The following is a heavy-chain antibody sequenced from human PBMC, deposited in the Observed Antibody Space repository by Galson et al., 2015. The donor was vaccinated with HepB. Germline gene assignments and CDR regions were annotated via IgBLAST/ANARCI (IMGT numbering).Heavy chain of an antibody. D-gene: IGHD1-26*01. V-gene: IGHV6-1*01. Sequence: AISGDSVSGNIVAWNWIRQSPSRGLEWLGRTYYRSKWFIDYALSVESRVTINPDTSKNQVSLQMRSVTPEDTAVYYCVRDVGSLFDYWGQGTLVTVSS. CDR3: VRDVGSLFDY. CDR2: TYYRSKWFI. CDR1: GDSVSGNIVA. J-gene: IGHJ4*02.